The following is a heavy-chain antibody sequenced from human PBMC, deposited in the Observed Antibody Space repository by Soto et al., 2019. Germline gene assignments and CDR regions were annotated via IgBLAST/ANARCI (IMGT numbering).Heavy chain of an antibody. CDR2: ISSSSSYT. V-gene: IGHV3-11*06. CDR3: ARDVVGYCTNGECYPYYYGMDV. CDR1: GFTFSDYY. J-gene: IGHJ6*02. D-gene: IGHD2-8*01. Sequence: QVPLVESGGGLVKPGGSLRLSCAASGFTFSDYYMSWIRQAPGKGLEWVSYISSSSSYTNYADSVKGRFTISRDNAKNSLYLQMNSLRAEDTAVYYCARDVVGYCTNGECYPYYYGMDVWGQGTTVTVSS.